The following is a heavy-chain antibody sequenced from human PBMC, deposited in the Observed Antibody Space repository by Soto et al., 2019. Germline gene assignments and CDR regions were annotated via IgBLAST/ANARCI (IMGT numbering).Heavy chain of an antibody. Sequence: SETLSLTCTVSGGSISSTTYYWGWIRQPPGKGLEWIGNIYYRGTTYYNPSLKSRFTISRDNSKNTLYLQMDSLRAEDTAVYYCAKGEVRGIIPSYFDYWGLGTLVTVSS. CDR1: GGSISSTTYY. CDR2: IYYRGTT. CDR3: AKGEVRGIIPSYFDY. J-gene: IGHJ4*02. V-gene: IGHV4-39*01. D-gene: IGHD3-10*01.